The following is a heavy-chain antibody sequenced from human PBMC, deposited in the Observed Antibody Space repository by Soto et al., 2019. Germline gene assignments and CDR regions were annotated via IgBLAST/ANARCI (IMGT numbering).Heavy chain of an antibody. D-gene: IGHD2-2*01. Sequence: PSETLSLTCAVSDYFISTGYSWVWIRQPPGKGLEWLGNIYHSGNTYYNPSLKSRITISIDTDKYQLSLKLASVTATDTAMYYCGRVYCSNTSCFPTGVDIWGQGTMVTVSS. V-gene: IGHV4-38-2*01. CDR3: GRVYCSNTSCFPTGVDI. J-gene: IGHJ6*02. CDR1: DYFISTGYS. CDR2: IYHSGNT.